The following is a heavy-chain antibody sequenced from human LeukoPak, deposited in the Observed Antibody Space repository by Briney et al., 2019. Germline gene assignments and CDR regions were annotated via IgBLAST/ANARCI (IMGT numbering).Heavy chain of an antibody. J-gene: IGHJ3*02. V-gene: IGHV7-4-1*02. Sequence: ASVKVSCKASGYTFTSYAMNWVRQAPGQGLEWMGWINTNTGNPTYAQGFTGRFVFSLDTSVSTAYLQISSLRAEDTAVYYCARVRTKILWFGELSPDAFDIWGQGTMVTVSS. CDR1: GYTFTSYA. D-gene: IGHD3-10*01. CDR3: ARVRTKILWFGELSPDAFDI. CDR2: INTNTGNP.